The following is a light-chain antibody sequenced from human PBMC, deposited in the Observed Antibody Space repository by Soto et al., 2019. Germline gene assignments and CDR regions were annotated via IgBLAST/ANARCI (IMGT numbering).Light chain of an antibody. V-gene: IGLV4-60*02. CDR1: SGHSTYT. Sequence: QLVLTQSSSASASLGSSVRLTCTLSSGHSTYTIAWHQQQPGKAPRFLMKVESSGNYNKGSGVLDRFSGSSSGADRYLTISNLQFEDEVDYYCETWDSNTWVFGGGTKLTVL. J-gene: IGLJ2*01. CDR2: VESSGNY. CDR3: ETWDSNTWV.